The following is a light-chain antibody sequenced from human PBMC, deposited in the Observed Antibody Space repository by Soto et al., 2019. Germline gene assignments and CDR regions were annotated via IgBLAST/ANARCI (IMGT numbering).Light chain of an antibody. V-gene: IGLV2-14*01. Sequence: QSVLTQPASVSGSPGQSITISCTGTSSDVGGYNYVSWYQQHPGKAPKLMIYDVSNRPSGVSNRFSGSKSGNTASLTISGLQAEDEADYYCSSYTSSSIPYVFGTVTKVTVL. CDR2: DVS. J-gene: IGLJ1*01. CDR3: SSYTSSSIPYV. CDR1: SSDVGGYNY.